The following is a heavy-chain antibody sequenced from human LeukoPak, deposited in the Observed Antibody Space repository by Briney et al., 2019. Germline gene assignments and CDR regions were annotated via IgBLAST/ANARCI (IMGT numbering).Heavy chain of an antibody. Sequence: GRSLRLSCAASGFTFSSYAMHWVRQAPGKGLEWVAVISYDGSNKYYADSVKGRFTISRDNSKNTLYLQMNSLRAEDTAVYYCARDLRRDIVVVTAIRYYYYGMDVWGQGTTVTVSS. CDR3: ARDLRRDIVVVTAIRYYYYGMDV. V-gene: IGHV3-30*01. CDR1: GFTFSSYA. J-gene: IGHJ6*02. D-gene: IGHD2-21*02. CDR2: ISYDGSNK.